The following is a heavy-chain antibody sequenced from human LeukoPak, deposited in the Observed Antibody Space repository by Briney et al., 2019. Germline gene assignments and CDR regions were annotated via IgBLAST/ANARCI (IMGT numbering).Heavy chain of an antibody. D-gene: IGHD3-10*01. CDR2: IIPIFGTP. CDR3: ARGSGTIAMVRGVFYGMDV. CDR1: GGTFTSYG. J-gene: IGHJ6*02. V-gene: IGHV1-69*01. Sequence: GSPVKVSCKAFGGTFTSYGISWVRQAPGQGLEWMGGIIPIFGTPNYAQKFQGRVTITADESTSTAYMELSSLRSEDTAVYYCARGSGTIAMVRGVFYGMDVWGQGTTVTVSS.